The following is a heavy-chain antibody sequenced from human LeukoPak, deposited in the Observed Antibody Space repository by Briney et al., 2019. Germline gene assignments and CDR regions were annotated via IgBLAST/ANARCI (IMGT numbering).Heavy chain of an antibody. V-gene: IGHV3-11*04. D-gene: IGHD3-3*01. CDR2: ISSSGSTI. CDR1: GFTFSDYY. Sequence: GGSLRLSCAASGFTFSDYYMSWIRQAPGKGLEWVSYISSSGSTIYYADSVKGRFTISRDNAKNSLYLQMNSLRAEDTAVYYCARGDDFWSGYPYWFDYWGQGTLVTVSS. J-gene: IGHJ4*02. CDR3: ARGDDFWSGYPYWFDY.